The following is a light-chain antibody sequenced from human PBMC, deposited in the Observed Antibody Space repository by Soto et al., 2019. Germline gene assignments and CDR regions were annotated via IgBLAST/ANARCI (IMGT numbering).Light chain of an antibody. CDR3: QQYNNWPIN. CDR1: QSVSNNY. V-gene: IGKV3-20*01. Sequence: EIVLTQSPGTLSLSPGERATLSCMASQSVSNNYLAWYQQKPGQAPRLLIYGASNRATGIPDRFSGSGSGTDFTLTISRLEPEDFAVYYCQQYNNWPINFGQGKRLEIK. J-gene: IGKJ5*01. CDR2: GAS.